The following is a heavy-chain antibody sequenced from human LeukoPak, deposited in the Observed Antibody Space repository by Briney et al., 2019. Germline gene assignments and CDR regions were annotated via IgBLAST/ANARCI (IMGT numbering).Heavy chain of an antibody. D-gene: IGHD5-12*01. V-gene: IGHV3-7*01. CDR3: ARDGYSGYDY. CDR1: EFTFSSYW. CDR2: IKQDGSEK. J-gene: IGHJ4*02. Sequence: GGSLRLSCAASEFTFSSYWMNWVRQAPGKGLEWVANIKQDGSEKYYVGSVKGRFTISRDNAKSSLYLQMNSLRAEDTAVYYCARDGYSGYDYWGQGTLVTVSS.